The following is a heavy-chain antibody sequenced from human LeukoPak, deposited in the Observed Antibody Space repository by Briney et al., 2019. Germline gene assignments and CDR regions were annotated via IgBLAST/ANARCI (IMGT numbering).Heavy chain of an antibody. V-gene: IGHV4-59*08. CDR3: ARGPNYVWGSYRYFDY. CDR1: GGSISSYY. CDR2: IYYSGST. Sequence: PSETLSLTCTVSGGSISSYYWSWIRQPPGKGLEWIGYIYYSGSTSYNPSLKSRVSISVDTSKNQFSLKLSSVTAADTAVYYCARGPNYVWGSYRYFDYWGQGTLVTVSS. D-gene: IGHD3-16*02. J-gene: IGHJ4*02.